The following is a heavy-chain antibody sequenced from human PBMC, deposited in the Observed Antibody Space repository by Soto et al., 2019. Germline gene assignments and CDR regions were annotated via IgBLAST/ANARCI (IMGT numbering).Heavy chain of an antibody. J-gene: IGHJ4*02. CDR3: ALGQPPFDY. D-gene: IGHD3-16*01. CDR2: ISAYNGNT. Sequence: QVQLVQSGAEVKKPGASVKVSCKASGYTFTNFGISWVRQAPGQGLEWMGWISAYNGNTNYAQNFQGRVTMTTDTSTSTAYMELRSLGADDAAVYYCALGQPPFDYWGQGTLVTVSS. V-gene: IGHV1-18*01. CDR1: GYTFTNFG.